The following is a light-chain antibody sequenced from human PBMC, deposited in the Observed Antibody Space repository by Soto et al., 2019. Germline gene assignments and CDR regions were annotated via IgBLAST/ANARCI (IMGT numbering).Light chain of an antibody. V-gene: IGLV1-40*01. CDR1: SSNIGAGYD. CDR2: VNT. CDR3: QSYDTNLSGVI. J-gene: IGLJ2*01. Sequence: QSSLTQPPSLSGAPGQRVTISCTGSSSNIGAGYDVHWYQQLPGTAPKLLIYVNTNRPSGVPDRFSGSKSGTSASLAIAGLQAEDEADYYCQSYDTNLSGVIFGGGTKVTVL.